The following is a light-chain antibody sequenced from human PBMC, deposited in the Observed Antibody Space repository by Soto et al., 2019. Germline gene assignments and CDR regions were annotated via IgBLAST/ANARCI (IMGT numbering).Light chain of an antibody. V-gene: IGKV1-5*01. CDR3: QQYQTYST. CDR1: QSIRSL. CDR2: DAS. J-gene: IGKJ5*01. Sequence: DIQMTQSPSTLSACVGDRVTITCRASQSIRSLLAWYQQKPGKAPKVLIYDASSLGSGVPSRFSGSGSGTEFTLTISSLQPDDFATYFCQQYQTYSTFGQGTRLEI.